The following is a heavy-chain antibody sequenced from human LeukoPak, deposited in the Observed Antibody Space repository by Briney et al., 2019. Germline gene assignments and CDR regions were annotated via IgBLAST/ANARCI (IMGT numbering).Heavy chain of an antibody. Sequence: GGSLRLSCAASGFTFSSYGMHWVRQAPGKGLEWVAFIRNDGSSEFYKDSVKGRFTISRDNSKNTLYLQMSSLRAEDTAVYYCAKPPPSGSSWYDAFDIWGQGTKVTVSP. CDR2: IRNDGSSE. CDR1: GFTFSSYG. V-gene: IGHV3-30*02. CDR3: AKPPPSGSSWYDAFDI. J-gene: IGHJ3*02. D-gene: IGHD6-13*01.